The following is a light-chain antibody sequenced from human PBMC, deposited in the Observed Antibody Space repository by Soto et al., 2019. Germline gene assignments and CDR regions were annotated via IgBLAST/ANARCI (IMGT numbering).Light chain of an antibody. V-gene: IGLV2-23*01. CDR1: SSDVGSYNL. Sequence: QPASVSGSPGQSITISCTGTSSDVGSYNLVSWYQHHPGEAPKLIIYEGGKRPSGVSNRFSGSKSAYTASLTISGLQAEDEADYYCCSYAGSSTPYVFGTGTKVTVL. CDR3: CSYAGSSTPYV. CDR2: EGG. J-gene: IGLJ1*01.